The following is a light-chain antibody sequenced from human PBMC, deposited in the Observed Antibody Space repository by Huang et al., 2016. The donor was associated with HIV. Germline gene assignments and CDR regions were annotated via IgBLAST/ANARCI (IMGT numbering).Light chain of an antibody. CDR3: QQSYSTLRYT. CDR2: AAS. V-gene: IGKV1-39*01. J-gene: IGKJ2*01. Sequence: DIQMTQSPSSLSASVGDRVTITCRESQSISSYLNWYQQKPGKAPKLLIYAASSLQSGVPSRFSGSVSGTDFTLTISSLQPEDFATYYCQQSYSTLRYTFGQGTKLEIK. CDR1: QSISSY.